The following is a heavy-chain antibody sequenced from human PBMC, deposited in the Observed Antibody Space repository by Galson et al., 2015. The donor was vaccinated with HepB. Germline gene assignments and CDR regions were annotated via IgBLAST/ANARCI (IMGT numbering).Heavy chain of an antibody. V-gene: IGHV4-59*08. CDR2: IYYSGST. D-gene: IGHD2-15*01. Sequence: QVQLQESGPGLVKPSETLSLTCTVSGGSISSYYWSWIRQPPGKGLEWIGYIYYSGSTNYNPSLKSRVTISVDTSKNQFSLKLSSVTAADTAVYYCARHDCSGGSCYPHYWGQGTLVTVSS. CDR1: GGSISSYY. CDR3: ARHDCSGGSCYPHY. J-gene: IGHJ4*02.